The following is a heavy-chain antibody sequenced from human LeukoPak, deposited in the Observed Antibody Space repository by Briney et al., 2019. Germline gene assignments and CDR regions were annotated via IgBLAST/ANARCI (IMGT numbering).Heavy chain of an antibody. D-gene: IGHD5-12*01. CDR1: GASISPYY. V-gene: IGHV4-59*01. CDR3: ARGTKTGNTGYDWNY. Sequence: SETLSLTCSVSGASISPYYWSWMRRPPGRGLEWIGYIHYSGSTNYNPSLQSRVTISLDTSTKQFSLNLRSVTAADTGVYYRARGTKTGNTGYDWNYWGQGSLVTVSS. J-gene: IGHJ4*02. CDR2: IHYSGST.